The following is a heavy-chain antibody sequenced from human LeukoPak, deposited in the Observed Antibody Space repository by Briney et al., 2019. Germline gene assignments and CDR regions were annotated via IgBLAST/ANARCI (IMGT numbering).Heavy chain of an antibody. V-gene: IGHV3-23*01. CDR2: ISGSGGST. Sequence: GGSLRLSCAASGFTFSSYAMSWVRQAPGKGLEWVSAISGSGGSTYYADSVKGRFTISRDNSKSTLYLQMNSLRAEDTAVYYCAKDSFPLYGSGSYYNRAFDYWGQGTLVTVSS. CDR1: GFTFSSYA. CDR3: AKDSFPLYGSGSYYNRAFDY. J-gene: IGHJ4*02. D-gene: IGHD3-10*01.